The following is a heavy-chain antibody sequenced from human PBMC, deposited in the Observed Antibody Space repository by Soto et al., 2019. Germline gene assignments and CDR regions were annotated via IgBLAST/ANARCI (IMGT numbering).Heavy chain of an antibody. J-gene: IGHJ5*01. CDR2: SSGSGVLI. D-gene: IGHD2-2*01. CDR1: GFTFSDFI. V-gene: IGHV3-48*01. CDR3: AREHRYCNYTSCYSFFDF. Sequence: EVQLVESGGGLIQPGGSLRLSCAASGFTFSDFIMNWVRQAPGKGLEWVSYSSGSGVLIHYEYSVKGRFTISRDNAKKSLYLQMYSLSAEDTAVYYCAREHRYCNYTSCYSFFDFCGQGMLVSVSS.